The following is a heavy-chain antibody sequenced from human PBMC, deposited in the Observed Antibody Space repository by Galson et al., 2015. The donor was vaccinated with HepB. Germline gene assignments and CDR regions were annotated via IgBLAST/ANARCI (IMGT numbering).Heavy chain of an antibody. CDR1: GYTFTSYD. Sequence: SVKVSCKASGYTFTSYDINWVRQATGQGLEWLGWMNPNSGNTGYAQKFQGRVTMTRNASRTTGYMDLIGLESEDTAVYYCSRGLLAGRRLYHYYGMDVWGQGTTVTVSS. J-gene: IGHJ6*02. CDR3: SRGLLAGRRLYHYYGMDV. D-gene: IGHD2-21*02. CDR2: MNPNSGNT. V-gene: IGHV1-8*01.